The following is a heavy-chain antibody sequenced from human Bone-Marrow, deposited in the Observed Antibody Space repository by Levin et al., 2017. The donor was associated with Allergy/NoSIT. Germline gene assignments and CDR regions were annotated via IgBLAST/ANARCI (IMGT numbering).Heavy chain of an antibody. V-gene: IGHV1-8*01. CDR2: MNPNSGNT. D-gene: IGHD3-10*01. CDR3: ARGLGYTMVRGVIITTQGLEYYDDGMDV. Sequence: ASVKVSCKASGYTFTSYDINWVRQATGQGLEWMGWMNPNSGNTGYAQKFQGRVTMTRNTSISTAYMELSSLRSEDTAVYYCARGLGYTMVRGVIITTQGLEYYDDGMDVWGQGTTVTVSS. J-gene: IGHJ6*02. CDR1: GYTFTSYD.